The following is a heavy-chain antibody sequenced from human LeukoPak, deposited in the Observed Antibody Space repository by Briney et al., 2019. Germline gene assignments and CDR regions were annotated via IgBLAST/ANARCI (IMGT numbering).Heavy chain of an antibody. CDR2: ITSTGTYT. J-gene: IGHJ3*02. CDR3: ARDWNYVDAFDI. Sequence: GGSLRLSCAASGFTFRNYWMHWVRQVPGKGLVWVSSITSTGTYTFYADSVKGRFTISRDNAKNSLYLQMNSLRAEDTAVYYCARDWNYVDAFDIWGQGTMVTVSS. D-gene: IGHD1-7*01. CDR1: GFTFRNYW. V-gene: IGHV3-21*01.